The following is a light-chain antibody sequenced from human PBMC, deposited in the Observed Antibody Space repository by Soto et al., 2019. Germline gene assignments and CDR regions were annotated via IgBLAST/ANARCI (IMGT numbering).Light chain of an antibody. CDR3: SSYAGGNNWV. CDR2: EVN. Sequence: QSALTQPASVSGSPGQSITISCTGTSSDVGSYNLVSWYQQNPGKAPKLMLYEVNQRPSGVPDRFSGSKSGNTASLTVSGLQAEDEANYYCSSYAGGNNWVFGGGTQLTVL. V-gene: IGLV2-8*01. CDR1: SSDVGSYNL. J-gene: IGLJ3*02.